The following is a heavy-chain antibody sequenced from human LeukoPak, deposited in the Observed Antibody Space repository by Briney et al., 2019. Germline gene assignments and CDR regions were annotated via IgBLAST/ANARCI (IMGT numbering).Heavy chain of an antibody. CDR1: GYTFTSYD. CDR3: ARVGPYCSGGSCYSSFRVRWFDP. V-gene: IGHV1-8*01. CDR2: MNPNSGNT. Sequence: ASVKVSCKASGYTFTSYDINWVRQATGQGLEWMGRMNPNSGNTGYAQKFQGRVTMTRNTSISTAYMELSSLRSEDPAVYYCARVGPYCSGGSCYSSFRVRWFDPWGQGTLVTVSS. D-gene: IGHD2-15*01. J-gene: IGHJ5*02.